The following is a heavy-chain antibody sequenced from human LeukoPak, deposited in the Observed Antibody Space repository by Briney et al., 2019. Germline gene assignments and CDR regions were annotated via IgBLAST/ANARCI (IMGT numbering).Heavy chain of an antibody. D-gene: IGHD4-11*01. V-gene: IGHV3-13*01. Sequence: PGGPLRLSCAASGFAFYNYDMHWVRHTGKDLEWVSVIAANGDSYYAGSVKGRFTISRDNGNNALYLQMNSLRDGDTAVYYCARGYSYRFDYWGQGTLVTVSS. CDR3: ARGYSYRFDY. CDR2: IAANGDS. CDR1: GFAFYNYD. J-gene: IGHJ4*02.